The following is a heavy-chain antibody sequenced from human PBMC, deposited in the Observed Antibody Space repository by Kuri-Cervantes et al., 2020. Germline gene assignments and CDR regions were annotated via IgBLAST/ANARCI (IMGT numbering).Heavy chain of an antibody. CDR3: ASGDYVRGAFDI. J-gene: IGHJ3*02. Sequence: GESLKISCAASGFTFSSYWMTWVRWAPGKGLEWVANIKEDGRDKYYVDSVKGRFTISRDNAKNSLYLQMNSLRAEDTAVYYCASGDYVRGAFDIWGQGTMVTVSS. CDR1: GFTFSSYW. D-gene: IGHD4-17*01. V-gene: IGHV3-7*01. CDR2: IKEDGRDK.